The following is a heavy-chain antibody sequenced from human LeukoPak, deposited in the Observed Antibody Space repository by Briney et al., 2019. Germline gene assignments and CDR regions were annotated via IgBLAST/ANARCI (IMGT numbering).Heavy chain of an antibody. CDR3: ARDLPGIAVAGGFDY. V-gene: IGHV3-74*01. J-gene: IGHJ4*02. CDR1: GFTFSSYW. CDR2: INSDGSST. Sequence: PGGSLRLSCAASGFTFSSYWMHWVRQAPGKGLVWVSRINSDGSSTSYADSVKGRFTTSRDNAKNTLYLQMNSLRAEDTAVYYCARDLPGIAVAGGFDYWGQGTLVTVSS. D-gene: IGHD6-19*01.